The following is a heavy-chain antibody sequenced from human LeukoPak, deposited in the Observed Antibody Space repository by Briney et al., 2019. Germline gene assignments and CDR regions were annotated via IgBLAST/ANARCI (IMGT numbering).Heavy chain of an antibody. Sequence: SQTLSLTCAISGDSVSSNSAGWNWIRQSPSRGLEWLGRTYYRSNWYNDYALSVKSRITIDPDTSRNQFSLHLNSVTPEDTAVYYCARESETSGWYDYWGQGTLVTVSS. V-gene: IGHV6-1*01. CDR2: TYYRSNWYN. CDR3: ARESETSGWYDY. D-gene: IGHD6-19*01. CDR1: GDSVSSNSAG. J-gene: IGHJ4*02.